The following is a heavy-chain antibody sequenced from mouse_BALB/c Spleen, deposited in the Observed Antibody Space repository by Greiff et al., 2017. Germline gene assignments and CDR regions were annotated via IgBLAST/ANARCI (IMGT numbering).Heavy chain of an antibody. CDR2: ISYSGST. Sequence: EVKLMESGPGLVKPSQSLSLTCTVTGYSITSDYAWNWIRQFPGNKLEWMGYISYSGSTSYNPSLKSRISITRDTSKNQFFLQLNSVTTEDTATYYCARGYRYDPYAMDYWGQGTSVTVSS. D-gene: IGHD2-14*01. V-gene: IGHV3-2*02. J-gene: IGHJ4*01. CDR1: GYSITSDYA. CDR3: ARGYRYDPYAMDY.